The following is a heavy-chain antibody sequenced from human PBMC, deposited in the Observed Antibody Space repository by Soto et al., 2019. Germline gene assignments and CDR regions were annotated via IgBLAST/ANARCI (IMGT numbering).Heavy chain of an antibody. Sequence: EVQLLESGGGLVQPGGSLRLSCAASGFTFSSYAMSWVRQAPGKGLEWVSAISGSGGSTYYADSVKGRFTISRDNSKNTLYLQMNSLRAEDTAVYYCAKWAGVSDLRYPLQYFDYWGQGTLVTVSS. CDR1: GFTFSSYA. V-gene: IGHV3-23*01. D-gene: IGHD3-16*01. CDR3: AKWAGVSDLRYPLQYFDY. J-gene: IGHJ4*02. CDR2: ISGSGGST.